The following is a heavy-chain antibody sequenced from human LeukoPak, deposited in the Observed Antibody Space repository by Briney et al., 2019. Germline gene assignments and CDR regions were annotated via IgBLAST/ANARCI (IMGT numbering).Heavy chain of an antibody. CDR3: SRGWELIHPKSNYYMDV. V-gene: IGHV3-21*01. CDR1: GYTFSSYS. D-gene: IGHD3-10*01. Sequence: PGGSLRLSCAASGYTFSSYSINWVRQAPGKGLEWVSSISVRSNYIYYADSVKGRFTISRDDAKNSLFLQMDSLRAEDTAVYYCSRGWELIHPKSNYYMDVWGKGTMVTVSS. CDR2: ISVRSNYI. J-gene: IGHJ6*03.